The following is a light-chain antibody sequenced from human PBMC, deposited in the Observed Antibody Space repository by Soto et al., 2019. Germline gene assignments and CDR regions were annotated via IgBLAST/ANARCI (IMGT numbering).Light chain of an antibody. CDR1: SSNIGAHYD. CDR3: SSYAGSDNFYV. Sequence: QSVLTQPPSVSGAPGQRVTISCTGSSSNIGAHYDVHWYQQLPGTAPKLLIYGNSNRPSGVPDRFSGSKSGNTASLTVSGLQAEDEADYYCSSYAGSDNFYVFGTGTKLTVL. V-gene: IGLV1-40*01. J-gene: IGLJ1*01. CDR2: GNS.